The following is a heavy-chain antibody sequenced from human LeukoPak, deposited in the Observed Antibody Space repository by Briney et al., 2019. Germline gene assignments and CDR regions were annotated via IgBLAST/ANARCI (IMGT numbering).Heavy chain of an antibody. CDR3: ARELVTTEYYYYYGMDV. Sequence: AGRSLRLSCAASGFTFSSYGMHWLRQAPGKGLEWVAVIWYDGSNKYYADSVKGRFTISRDNSKNTLYLQMNSLRAEDTAVYYCARELVTTEYYYYYGMDVWGQGTTVTVSS. J-gene: IGHJ6*02. V-gene: IGHV3-33*01. CDR2: IWYDGSNK. D-gene: IGHD4-17*01. CDR1: GFTFSSYG.